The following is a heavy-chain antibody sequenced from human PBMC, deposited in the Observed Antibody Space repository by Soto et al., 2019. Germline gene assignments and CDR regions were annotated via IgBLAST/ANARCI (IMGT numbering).Heavy chain of an antibody. CDR1: GFTFTSSA. J-gene: IGHJ5*02. CDR3: AAKSGSSIGWFDP. D-gene: IGHD6-6*01. V-gene: IGHV1-58*01. CDR2: IVVGSGNT. Sequence: SVKVSCKASGFTFTSSAVQWVRQARGQRLEWIGWIVVGSGNTDYAQKFQERVTITRDMSTSTAYMELSSLRSEDTAVYYCAAKSGSSIGWFDPWGQGTLVTVSS.